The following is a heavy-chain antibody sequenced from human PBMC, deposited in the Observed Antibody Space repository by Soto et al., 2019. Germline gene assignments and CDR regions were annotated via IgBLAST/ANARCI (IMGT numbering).Heavy chain of an antibody. Sequence: GESLKISCKGSGYSFTSYWIGWVRQMPGKGLERMGIIYPGDSDTRYSPSFQGQVTISADKSICTAYLQWSSLKASDTAMYYCARHAIFGVVPGSYYYYGMDVWGQGTTVTAP. D-gene: IGHD3-3*01. CDR2: IYPGDSDT. CDR3: ARHAIFGVVPGSYYYYGMDV. J-gene: IGHJ6*02. V-gene: IGHV5-51*01. CDR1: GYSFTSYW.